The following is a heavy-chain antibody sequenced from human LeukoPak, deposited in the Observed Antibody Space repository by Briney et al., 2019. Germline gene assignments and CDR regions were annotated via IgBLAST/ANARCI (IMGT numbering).Heavy chain of an antibody. CDR1: GFTFSNAW. J-gene: IGHJ4*02. Sequence: GGSLRLCCAASGFTFSNAWMSWVRQAAGKGLEWVGRIKSKTDGGTTDYAAPVKGRFTISRDDSKNTLYLQMNSLKTEDTAVYYCTTDASYYDSSGYYYGGDYWGQGTLVTVSS. CDR2: IKSKTDGGTT. CDR3: TTDASYYDSSGYYYGGDY. V-gene: IGHV3-15*01. D-gene: IGHD3-22*01.